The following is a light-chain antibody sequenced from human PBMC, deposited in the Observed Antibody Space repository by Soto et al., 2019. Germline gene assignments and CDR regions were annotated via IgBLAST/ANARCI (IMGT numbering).Light chain of an antibody. Sequence: EIVLTQSPATLSLSPGARAPLSCRASQSVRSYLAWYQQKPGQAPRLLIYGASTRATGIPARFSGSGSGTEFTLTISSLQSEDFAVYYCQQYNNWPPVTFGQGTKVDIK. J-gene: IGKJ1*01. CDR2: GAS. V-gene: IGKV3-15*01. CDR3: QQYNNWPPVT. CDR1: QSVRSY.